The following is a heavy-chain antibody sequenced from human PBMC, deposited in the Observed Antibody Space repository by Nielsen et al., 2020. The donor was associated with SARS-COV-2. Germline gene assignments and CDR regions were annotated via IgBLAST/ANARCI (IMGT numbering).Heavy chain of an antibody. D-gene: IGHD3-10*01. CDR2: INPSGGGR. Sequence: ASVKVSCKASGYTFSDHFMHWVRQAPGQGLEWMGIINPSGGGRSYAQRFQDRVTMTRDTSTNTFYMELNSLTSEDTAVYYCARRQFSFGGYSSDYWGQGTLVTVS. CDR1: GYTFSDHF. V-gene: IGHV1-46*01. J-gene: IGHJ4*02. CDR3: ARRQFSFGGYSSDY.